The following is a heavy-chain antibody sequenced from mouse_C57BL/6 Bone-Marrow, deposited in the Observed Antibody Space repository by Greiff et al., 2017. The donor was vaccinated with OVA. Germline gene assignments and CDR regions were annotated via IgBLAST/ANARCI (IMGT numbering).Heavy chain of an antibody. CDR2: GGPANGKT. J-gene: IGHJ4*01. D-gene: IGHD2-1*01. CDR1: GFNIKNTY. CDR3: AIGNYFFYAMDY. Sequence: VQLQQSVAELVRPGASVKLSCTASGFNIKNTYMHWGQERWEQGMEWWGGGGPANGKTKDAPKFQGKATITADTSSNTAYLQLSSLTSEDTAIYYCAIGNYFFYAMDYWGQGTSVTVSS. V-gene: IGHV14-3*01.